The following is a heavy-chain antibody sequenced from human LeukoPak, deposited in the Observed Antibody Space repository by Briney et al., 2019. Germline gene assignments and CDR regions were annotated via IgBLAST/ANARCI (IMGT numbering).Heavy chain of an antibody. J-gene: IGHJ3*02. CDR2: IYSGGST. V-gene: IGHV3-53*01. CDR1: GFTVSSNY. Sequence: LPGGSLRLSCAASGFTVSSNYMSWVRQAPGKGLEWVSVIYSGGSTYYADSVRGRFTISRDNSKKMIYLQMNSLRAEDTAVYYCAKGKVNHDGAFDIWGLGTMVIVS. D-gene: IGHD3-16*01. CDR3: AKGKVNHDGAFDI.